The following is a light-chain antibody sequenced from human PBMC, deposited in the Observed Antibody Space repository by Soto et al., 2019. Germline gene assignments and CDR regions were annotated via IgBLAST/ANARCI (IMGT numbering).Light chain of an antibody. CDR1: SSNIVAGYD. Sequence: QSVLTQPPSVSGAPGQMFTISCSGISSNIVAGYDVHWYQQLPGTAPKLLVYGNSNRPSGVPDRFSGSKSGSSASLAITGLQAEDEADYYCQSYDSSLSGPYVFGAGTKVTVL. J-gene: IGLJ1*01. CDR2: GNS. CDR3: QSYDSSLSGPYV. V-gene: IGLV1-40*01.